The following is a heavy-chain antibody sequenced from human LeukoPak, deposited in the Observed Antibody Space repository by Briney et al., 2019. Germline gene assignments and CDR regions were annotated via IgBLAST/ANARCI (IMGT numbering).Heavy chain of an antibody. Sequence: SETLSLTCTVSGGSISSYYWSWIRQPPGKGLEWIGYIYYSGSTNYNPSLKSRVTISVDTSKNQFSLKLSSVTAADTAVYYCARDVGDCSSTSCSRGWFDPWGQGTLVTVSS. CDR3: ARDVGDCSSTSCSRGWFDP. D-gene: IGHD2-2*01. CDR2: IYYSGST. CDR1: GGSISSYY. V-gene: IGHV4-59*12. J-gene: IGHJ5*02.